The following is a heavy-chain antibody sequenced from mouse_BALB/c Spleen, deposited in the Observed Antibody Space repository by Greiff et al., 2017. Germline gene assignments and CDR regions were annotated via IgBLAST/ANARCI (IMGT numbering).Heavy chain of an antibody. CDR1: GFNIKDYY. J-gene: IGHJ2*01. D-gene: IGHD1-1*01. V-gene: IGHV14-4*02. CDR2: IDPENGDT. Sequence: EVQLQQSGAELVRSGASVKLSCTASGFNIKDYYMHWVKQRPEQGLEWIGWIDPENGDTEYAPKFQGKATMTADTSSNTAYLQLSSLTSEDTAVYYCDACCFSTVGVDYWGQGTPLTVSS. CDR3: DACCFSTVGVDY.